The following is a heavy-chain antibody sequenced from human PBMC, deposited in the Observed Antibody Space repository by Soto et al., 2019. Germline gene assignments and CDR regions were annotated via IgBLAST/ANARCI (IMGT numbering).Heavy chain of an antibody. Sequence: EVQLLASGGGLVQPGGSLSLSGAASGFAFCNYAMSWLRQPPGTGLLRVSVISGSTYYADDGEGRFTMSRDNSKNTLYLHMNSPTADDTALYYCAKGRGLYSGYGYWGKGTLVTVSS. CDR1: GFAFCNYA. D-gene: IGHD5-12*01. CDR3: AKGRGLYSGYGY. V-gene: IGHV3-23*01. CDR2: ISGST. J-gene: IGHJ4*02.